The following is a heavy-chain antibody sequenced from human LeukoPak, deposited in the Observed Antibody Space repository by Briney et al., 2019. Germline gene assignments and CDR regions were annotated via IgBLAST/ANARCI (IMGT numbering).Heavy chain of an antibody. V-gene: IGHV1-69*13. Sequence: SVKVSCKDSGGTFSSYAISWVRQAPGQGLEWMGGIIPIFGTANYAQKFQGRVTITADESTSTAYMELSSLRSEDTAVYYCARGGIAVAGTDLNFDYWGQGTLVTVSS. CDR1: GGTFSSYA. CDR2: IIPIFGTA. D-gene: IGHD6-19*01. CDR3: ARGGIAVAGTDLNFDY. J-gene: IGHJ4*02.